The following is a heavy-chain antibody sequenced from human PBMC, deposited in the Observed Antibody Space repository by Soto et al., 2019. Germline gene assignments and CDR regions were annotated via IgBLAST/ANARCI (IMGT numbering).Heavy chain of an antibody. Sequence: QVTLKESGPVLVKPTETLTLTCTVSGFSLTNPKLGVSWIRQPPGKPLEWLAHISSNDEESYSTSLKSRLTXXXXXXXXXXXXXLTNVDHVDTATYFCARIQIPEVDYDFLVPDVVFYALDVWGQGTTVTVS. J-gene: IGHJ6*02. CDR1: GFSLTNPKLG. D-gene: IGHD3-3*01. CDR2: ISSNDEE. V-gene: IGHV2-26*01. CDR3: ARIQIPEVDYDFLVPDVVFYALDV.